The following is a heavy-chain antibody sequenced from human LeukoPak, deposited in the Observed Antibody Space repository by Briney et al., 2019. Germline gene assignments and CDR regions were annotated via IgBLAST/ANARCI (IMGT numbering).Heavy chain of an antibody. V-gene: IGHV3-9*01. CDR3: AKARSGWSAFDI. J-gene: IGHJ3*02. CDR1: GFTFDDYA. Sequence: GGSLRLSCAASGFTFDDYAMHWVRQAPGKGLEGVSGISWNSGSIGYADSVKGRFTISRDNAKNSLYLQMNSLRAEDTALYYCAKARSGWSAFDIWGQGTMVTVSS. D-gene: IGHD6-19*01. CDR2: ISWNSGSI.